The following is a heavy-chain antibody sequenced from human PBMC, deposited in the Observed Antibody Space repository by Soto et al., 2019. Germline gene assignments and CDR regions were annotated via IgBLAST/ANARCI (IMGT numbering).Heavy chain of an antibody. Sequence: EVQLVQSGGGLVKPGGSLRLSCAGSGFTFSDAWINWVRQAPGKGLEWVGRIKSKADGGTTDFASLVKERFDISRDDTKVLVNLQMNSLKTEDTAVCYCITDSLFLLRLVRVAFWGRGTLVTASS. J-gene: IGHJ4*01. CDR1: GFTFSDAW. V-gene: IGHV3-15*07. CDR2: IKSKADGGTT. CDR3: ITDSLFLLRLVRVAF. D-gene: IGHD3-9*01.